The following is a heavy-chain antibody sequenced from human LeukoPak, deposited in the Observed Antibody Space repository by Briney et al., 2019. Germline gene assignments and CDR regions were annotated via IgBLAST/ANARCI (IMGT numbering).Heavy chain of an antibody. D-gene: IGHD2-15*01. CDR3: ARGYCSGGSWYWFDP. CDR2: INPNSGGT. J-gene: IGHJ5*02. V-gene: IGHV1-2*02. CDR1: AYTFTGYY. Sequence: ASVKVSCKAYAYTFTGYYVHWVRQAPGQGLEWMGWINPNSGGTNYAQKFQGRVTMTRDTSISTAYMELSRLRSDDTAVYYCARGYCSGGSWYWFDPWGQGTLVTVSS.